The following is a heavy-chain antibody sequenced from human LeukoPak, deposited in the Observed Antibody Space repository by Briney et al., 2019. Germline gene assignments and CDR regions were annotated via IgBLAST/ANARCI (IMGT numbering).Heavy chain of an antibody. D-gene: IGHD2-15*01. V-gene: IGHV5-51*01. Sequence: VESLKISCKGSGYSFTSYWIGWVRQIPGKGLEWMGIIYPGDSDTRYSPSFQGQVTISADKSISTAYLQWSSLKASDTAMYYWARLPRLLPSHVCFDYWGQGTLVTVSS. J-gene: IGHJ4*02. CDR1: GYSFTSYW. CDR3: ARLPRLLPSHVCFDY. CDR2: IYPGDSDT.